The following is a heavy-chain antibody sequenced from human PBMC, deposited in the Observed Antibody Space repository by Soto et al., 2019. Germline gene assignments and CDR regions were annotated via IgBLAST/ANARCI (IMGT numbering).Heavy chain of an antibody. D-gene: IGHD2-15*01. CDR2: ISSSSSYI. J-gene: IGHJ3*02. CDR3: ASDSVVVVAPRRDAFDI. CDR1: GFTFSSYS. V-gene: IGHV3-21*01. Sequence: GGSLRLSCAASGFTFSSYSMNWVRQAPGKGLEWVSSISSSSSYIYYADSVKGRFTISRDNAKNSLYLQMNSLRAEDTAVYYCASDSVVVVAPRRDAFDIRGQGTMVTVSS.